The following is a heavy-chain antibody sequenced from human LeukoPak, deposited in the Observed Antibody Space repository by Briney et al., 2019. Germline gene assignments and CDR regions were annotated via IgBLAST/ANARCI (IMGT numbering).Heavy chain of an antibody. D-gene: IGHD3-22*01. J-gene: IGHJ4*02. Sequence: ASVKVSCKASGYTFTSYYMHWVRQAPGQGLEWMGIINPSGGSTSYAQKFQGRVTMTRDTSTSTVHMELSSLRSEDTAVYYCARVGRDYDSSGYEASPQDYWGQGTLVTVSS. CDR1: GYTFTSYY. CDR3: ARVGRDYDSSGYEASPQDY. V-gene: IGHV1-46*01. CDR2: INPSGGST.